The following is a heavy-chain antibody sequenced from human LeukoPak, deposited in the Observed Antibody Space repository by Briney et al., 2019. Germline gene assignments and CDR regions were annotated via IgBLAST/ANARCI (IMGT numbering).Heavy chain of an antibody. V-gene: IGHV3-66*01. Sequence: PGGSLRLSCAASGFTVSSNYMSWVRQAPGKGLEWVSVIYSGGSTYYADSVKGRFTISRDNSKNTLYLQMNSLRAEDTAVYYCARERCSSTSCPLGLSPWGQGTLVTVSS. J-gene: IGHJ5*02. CDR3: ARERCSSTSCPLGLSP. D-gene: IGHD2-2*01. CDR2: IYSGGST. CDR1: GFTVSSNY.